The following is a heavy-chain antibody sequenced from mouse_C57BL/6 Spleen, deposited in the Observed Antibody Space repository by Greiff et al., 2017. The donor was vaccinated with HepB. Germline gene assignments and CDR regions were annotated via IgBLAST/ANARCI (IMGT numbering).Heavy chain of an antibody. CDR2: INPNNGGT. J-gene: IGHJ2*01. D-gene: IGHD2-4*01. CDR3: ASYDYDDGRDYFDY. CDR1: GYTFTDYN. V-gene: IGHV1-22*01. Sequence: VQLQQSGPELVKPGASVKMSCKASGYTFTDYNMHWVKQSHGKSLEWIGYINPNNGGTSYNQKFKGKATLTVNKSSSTAYMELRSLTSEDSAVYYCASYDYDDGRDYFDYWGQGTTLTVSS.